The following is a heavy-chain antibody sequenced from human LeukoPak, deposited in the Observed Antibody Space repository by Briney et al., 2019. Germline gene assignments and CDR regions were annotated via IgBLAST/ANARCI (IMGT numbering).Heavy chain of an antibody. V-gene: IGHV3-7*01. D-gene: IGHD4-17*01. CDR1: GFTLSRYW. J-gene: IGHJ4*02. Sequence: GGSLRLSCAASGFTLSRYWMSWVRQAPGKGLEWVANIKQDGSEKYYVDSVKGRFTNSRDNDKNSLYLQMNSLRAEDTAVYYCAREQTPKYGYYFDYWGQGTLVTVSS. CDR2: IKQDGSEK. CDR3: AREQTPKYGYYFDY.